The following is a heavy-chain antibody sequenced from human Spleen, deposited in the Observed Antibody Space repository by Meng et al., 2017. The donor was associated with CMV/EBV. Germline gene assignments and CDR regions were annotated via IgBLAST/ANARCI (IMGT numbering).Heavy chain of an antibody. CDR2: INHSGST. Sequence: GSLRLPCGVYGGSLSGYYWSWIRQPPGKGLEWIGEINHSGSTNYNPSLKSRITISVDTSKNQFSLKLSSVTAADTAVYYCARRESHYGMDVWGQGTTVTVSS. J-gene: IGHJ6*02. CDR3: ARRESHYGMDV. CDR1: GGSLSGYY. V-gene: IGHV4-34*01.